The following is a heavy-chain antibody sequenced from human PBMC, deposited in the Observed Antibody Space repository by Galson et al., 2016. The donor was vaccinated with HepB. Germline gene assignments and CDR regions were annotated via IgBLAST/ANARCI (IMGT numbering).Heavy chain of an antibody. CDR3: ATAQEGFDT. Sequence: SVKVSCKASGYTLTKFYIHWLRKAPGQGLEWMGIIDPSGDGTTYAQKFQGRVTMTRDTSTSMAYMELNSLTSEDTAVYSCATAQEGFDTWGQGTRVIVSS. CDR1: GYTLTKFY. CDR2: IDPSGDGT. J-gene: IGHJ4*02. V-gene: IGHV1-46*01.